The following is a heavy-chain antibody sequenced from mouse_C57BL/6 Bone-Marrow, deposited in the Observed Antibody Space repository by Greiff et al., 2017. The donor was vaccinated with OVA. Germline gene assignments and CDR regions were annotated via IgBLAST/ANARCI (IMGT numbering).Heavy chain of an antibody. D-gene: IGHD1-2*01. CDR2: ISSGGDYI. CDR3: TREGTYGEGGCFAD. J-gene: IGHJ3*01. Sequence: EVKLMESGEGLVKPGGSLKLSCAASGFTFSSYAMSWVRQTPEQRLEWVAYISSGGDYIYYADTLKGRVTISRDTARNTLYLQLSRLKSENTAMYYCTREGTYGEGGCFADWGQGTLVTVSA. CDR1: GFTFSSYA. V-gene: IGHV5-9-1*02.